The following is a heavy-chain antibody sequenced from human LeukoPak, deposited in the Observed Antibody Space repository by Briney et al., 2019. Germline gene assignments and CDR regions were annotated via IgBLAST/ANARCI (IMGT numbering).Heavy chain of an antibody. Sequence: GGSLRLSCAASGFTFSSYGMHWVRQAPGKGLEWVAVISYDGSNKYYADSVKGRFTISRDNSKNTLYLQMNSLRAEDTAVYYCAKGLTGNADYWGQGTLVTVSS. CDR2: ISYDGSNK. CDR1: GFTFSSYG. V-gene: IGHV3-30*18. CDR3: AKGLTGNADY. J-gene: IGHJ4*02. D-gene: IGHD1-1*01.